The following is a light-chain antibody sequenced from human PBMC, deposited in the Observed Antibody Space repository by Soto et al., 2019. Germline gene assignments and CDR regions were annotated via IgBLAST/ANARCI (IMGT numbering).Light chain of an antibody. CDR1: HIISRS. CDR3: QQSYSTRALT. V-gene: IGKV1-39*01. Sequence: DIQLTQSPSSLSASVGDRVTITCRASHIISRSLHWYQHKPGKAPKLLIYAASSLQPGVPSRFSGSGSGADFTLTISGLQPEDFATYYCQQSYSTRALTFGGGTKVEIK. CDR2: AAS. J-gene: IGKJ4*01.